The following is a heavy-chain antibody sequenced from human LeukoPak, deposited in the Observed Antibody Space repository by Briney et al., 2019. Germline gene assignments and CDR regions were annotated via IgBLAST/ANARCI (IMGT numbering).Heavy chain of an antibody. J-gene: IGHJ4*02. Sequence: SETLSLTCTVSGVSISTSRYYWGWIRQPPGKGLEWIGNIYYTGPTYYNASLESRVTISLDTSKNQFFLKLNSVTAADTAMYYCASLSRSGSYPDYWGQGTLVTVSS. CDR2: IYYTGPT. CDR3: ASLSRSGSYPDY. CDR1: GVSISTSRYY. D-gene: IGHD1-26*01. V-gene: IGHV4-39*01.